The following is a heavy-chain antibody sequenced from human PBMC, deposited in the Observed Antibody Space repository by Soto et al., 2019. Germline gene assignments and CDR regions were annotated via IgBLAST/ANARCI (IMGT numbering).Heavy chain of an antibody. CDR1: GYTFTSYG. CDR2: ISAYNGNT. CDR3: ARVRGIAAAVRYWYFDL. D-gene: IGHD6-13*01. J-gene: IGHJ2*01. Sequence: QVQLVQSGAEVKKPGASVKVSCKASGYTFTSYGISWVRQAPGHGLEGMGWISAYNGNTNYAQKLQGRVTMTTDTSTSTAYRELRSLRSDDTAVYYCARVRGIAAAVRYWYFDLWGRGTLVTVSS. V-gene: IGHV1-18*01.